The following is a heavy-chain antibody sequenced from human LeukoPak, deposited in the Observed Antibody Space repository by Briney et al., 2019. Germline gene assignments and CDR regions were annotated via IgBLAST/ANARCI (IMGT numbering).Heavy chain of an antibody. CDR1: GYSISSGYY. CDR2: IYHSGST. V-gene: IGHV4-38-2*02. Sequence: SETLSLTCTVSGYSISSGYYWGWIRQPPGQGLEWIGSIYHSGSTYYNPSLKSRVTISVDTSKNQFSLKLSSVTAADTAVYYCARDGPSPIFAYCSGGSCYLGPFDYWGQGTLVTVSS. CDR3: ARDGPSPIFAYCSGGSCYLGPFDY. J-gene: IGHJ4*02. D-gene: IGHD2-15*01.